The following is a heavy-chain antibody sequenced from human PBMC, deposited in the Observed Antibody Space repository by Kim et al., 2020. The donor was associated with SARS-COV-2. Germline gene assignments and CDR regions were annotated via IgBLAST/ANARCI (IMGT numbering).Heavy chain of an antibody. CDR1: GFTFSSYG. V-gene: IGHV3-30*18. Sequence: GGSLRLSCAASGFTFSSYGMHWVRQAPGKGLEWVAVISYDGSNKYYADSVKGRFTISRDNSKNTLYLQMNSLRAEDTAVYYCAKNGGVYSSSAKYFDYWGQGTLVTVSS. CDR3: AKNGGVYSSSAKYFDY. D-gene: IGHD6-6*01. CDR2: ISYDGSNK. J-gene: IGHJ4*02.